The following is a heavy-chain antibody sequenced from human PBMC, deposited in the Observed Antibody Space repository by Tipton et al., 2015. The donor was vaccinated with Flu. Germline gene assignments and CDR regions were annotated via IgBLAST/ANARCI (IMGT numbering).Heavy chain of an antibody. CDR1: GGSISSYY. Sequence: TLSLTCTVSGGSISSYYWSWIRQPPGKGLEWIGYIYYSGSTNYNPSLKSRVTISVDTSKNQFSLRLSSVTAADTAVYYCARINRKSFDYWGQGTLVTVSS. J-gene: IGHJ4*02. V-gene: IGHV4-59*01. D-gene: IGHD3-16*01. CDR2: IYYSGST. CDR3: ARINRKSFDY.